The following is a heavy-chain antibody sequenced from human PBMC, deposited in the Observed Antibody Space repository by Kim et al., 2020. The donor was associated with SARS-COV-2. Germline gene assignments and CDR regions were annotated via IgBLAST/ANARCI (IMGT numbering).Heavy chain of an antibody. J-gene: IGHJ3*02. D-gene: IGHD1-26*01. Sequence: PSLKSRVTISVDKSKNQFSLKLSSGTAADTAVYYCARTYNRGSYPTAFDIWGQGTMVTVSS. V-gene: IGHV4-4*02. CDR3: ARTYNRGSYPTAFDI.